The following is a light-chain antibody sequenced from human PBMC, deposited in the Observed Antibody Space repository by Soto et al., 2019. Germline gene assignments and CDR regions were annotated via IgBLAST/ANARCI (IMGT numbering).Light chain of an antibody. J-gene: IGKJ1*01. CDR3: QQSFNLPRT. CDR2: SSS. CDR1: QSISSS. V-gene: IGKV1-39*01. Sequence: DIEMTQSPSSLSASVGETITITCRASQSISSSLNWFQHSPGQPPKLLLFSSSNLHAGVTHRFSGSGSGTSFSLTIRSLQPEDFATYYCQQSFNLPRTFGPGTRVEFK.